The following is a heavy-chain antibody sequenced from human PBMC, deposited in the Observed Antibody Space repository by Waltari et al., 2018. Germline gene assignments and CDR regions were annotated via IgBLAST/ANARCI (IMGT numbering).Heavy chain of an antibody. CDR1: GGSFSGYY. CDR2: INHSGST. V-gene: IGHV4-34*01. J-gene: IGHJ4*02. Sequence: QVQLQQWGAGLLKPSETLSLTCAVYGGSFSGYYWSWIRQPPGKGLEWIGEINHSGSTNDNPSLKSRVTISVDTSKNQFSLKLSSVTAADTAVYYCARASLLKAFDYWGQGTLVTVSS. CDR3: ARASLLKAFDY.